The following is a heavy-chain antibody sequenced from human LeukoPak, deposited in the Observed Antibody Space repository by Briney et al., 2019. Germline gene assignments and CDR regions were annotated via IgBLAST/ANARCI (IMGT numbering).Heavy chain of an antibody. J-gene: IGHJ2*01. CDR3: ARDRGYCGGDCYSHWYFDL. D-gene: IGHD2-21*02. Sequence: SETLSLTCAVYGGSFSGYYWSWIRQPPGKGLEWIGEINHSGSTNYNPSLKSRVTISVDTSKNQFSLKLSSVTAADTAVYYCARDRGYCGGDCYSHWYFDLWGRGTLVTVSS. V-gene: IGHV4-34*01. CDR1: GGSFSGYY. CDR2: INHSGST.